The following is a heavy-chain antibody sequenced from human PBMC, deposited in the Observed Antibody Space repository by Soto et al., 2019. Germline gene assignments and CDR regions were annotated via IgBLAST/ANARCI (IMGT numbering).Heavy chain of an antibody. CDR2: ISYDGSNK. V-gene: IGHV3-30-3*01. J-gene: IGHJ2*01. CDR1: GFNFDNYA. D-gene: IGHD5-18*01. Sequence: GGSLRLSCTASGFNFDNYAMHWVRQAPGKGLEWVALISYDGSNKYYADFVKGRFTISRDNSKNTLYLQMNSLRVEDTAVYYCARDPLWGTAMVLWYFDLWGRGTLVTVSS. CDR3: ARDPLWGTAMVLWYFDL.